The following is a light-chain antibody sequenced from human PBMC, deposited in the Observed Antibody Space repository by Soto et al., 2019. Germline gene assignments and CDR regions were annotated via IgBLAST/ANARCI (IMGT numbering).Light chain of an antibody. J-gene: IGLJ1*01. CDR2: DVT. Sequence: QSALTQPASVSGSPGQSITITCTGTSSDVGSFNLVSWYQQHPGKAPKLMIFDVTRRPSGVSYRFSGSKSGNTASLTISGLQAEDEADYYCCSYAGSSTFHYVFGTGTKVTVL. CDR1: SSDVGSFNL. V-gene: IGLV2-23*02. CDR3: CSYAGSSTFHYV.